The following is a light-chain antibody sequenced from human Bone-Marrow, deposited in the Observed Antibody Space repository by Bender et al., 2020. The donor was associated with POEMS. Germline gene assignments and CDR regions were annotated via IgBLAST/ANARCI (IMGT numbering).Light chain of an antibody. CDR2: DVS. CDR3: CSYTTSGSLV. J-gene: IGLJ3*02. V-gene: IGLV2-14*01. CDR1: SSDVGGYNY. Sequence: QSALTQPASVSGSPGQSITISCTGTSSDVGGYNYVSWYQQHPGKAPKLMIYDVSNRPSGVSNRFSGSKSGNTASLTISGLQADDEADYYCCSYTTSGSLVFGGGTKLTVL.